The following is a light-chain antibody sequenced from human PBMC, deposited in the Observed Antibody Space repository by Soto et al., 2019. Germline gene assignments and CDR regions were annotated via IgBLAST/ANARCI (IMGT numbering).Light chain of an antibody. CDR3: QQSYSTPPSET. J-gene: IGKJ3*01. Sequence: EILMTQSPATLSVSLGESVTLSCRASQSVGSTYFAWYQQKTGKAPRLLIYGASTRATGIPDRLSGSGSGTDFTLTISSLQTEDFATYYCQQSYSTPPSETFGPGTKVDIK. CDR1: QSVGSTY. CDR2: GAS. V-gene: IGKV3D-15*01.